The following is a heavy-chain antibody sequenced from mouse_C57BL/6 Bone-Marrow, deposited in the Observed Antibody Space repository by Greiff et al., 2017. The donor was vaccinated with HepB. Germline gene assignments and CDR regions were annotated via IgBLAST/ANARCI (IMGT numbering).Heavy chain of an antibody. CDR2: INPNNGGT. CDR1: GYTFTDYY. J-gene: IGHJ2*01. V-gene: IGHV1-26*01. Sequence: EVQLQQSGPELVKPGASVKISCKASGYTFTDYYMNWVKQSPGKSLEWIGDINPNNGGTSYNQKFKGKATLTVDKSSSTAYMELRSLTSEDSAVYYCARWGILNYFDYWGQGTTLTVSS. CDR3: ARWGILNYFDY.